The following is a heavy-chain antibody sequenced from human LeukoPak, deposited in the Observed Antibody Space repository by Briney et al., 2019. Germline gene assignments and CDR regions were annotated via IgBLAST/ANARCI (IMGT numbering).Heavy chain of an antibody. CDR1: GFTFSTYG. J-gene: IGHJ4*02. V-gene: IGHV3-23*01. CDR3: AKGDDDYCDYTFDY. CDR2: ITGSGLST. Sequence: GGSLRLSCAASGFTFSTYGMSWVRQAPGKGLEWVSTITGSGLSTYYADPVKGRFTISRDNSKDTLYLQMNSLRAEDTAVYYCAKGDDDYCDYTFDYWGQGTLVTVSS. D-gene: IGHD4-17*01.